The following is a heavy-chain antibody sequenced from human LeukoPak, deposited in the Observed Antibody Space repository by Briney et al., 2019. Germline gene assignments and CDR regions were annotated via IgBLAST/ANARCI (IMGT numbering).Heavy chain of an antibody. D-gene: IGHD2-2*01. V-gene: IGHV1-2*02. J-gene: IGHJ4*02. Sequence: GASVKVSCKASGYTFTGYYMHWVRQAPGQGLQWMGWINPNSGGTNYAQKFQGRVTMTRDTSISTAYMELSRLRSDDTAVYYCAFEYCSSTSCYSEVGFWGQGTLVTVSS. CDR2: INPNSGGT. CDR3: AFEYCSSTSCYSEVGF. CDR1: GYTFTGYY.